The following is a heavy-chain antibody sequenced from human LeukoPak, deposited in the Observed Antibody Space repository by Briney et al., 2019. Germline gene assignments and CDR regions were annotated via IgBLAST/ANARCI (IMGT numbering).Heavy chain of an antibody. J-gene: IGHJ4*02. D-gene: IGHD3-16*01. V-gene: IGHV4-31*11. Sequence: SETLSLTCAVSGASVVSGGYYWTWVRQHPGKGLEWIGHMYYSVSTDYNPSLKSRLTISEDTAKNQFSPKLSSVTAADTAVYYCARSEGGSIDFWGQGTLVIVSS. CDR3: ARSEGGSIDF. CDR2: MYYSVST. CDR1: GASVVSGGYY.